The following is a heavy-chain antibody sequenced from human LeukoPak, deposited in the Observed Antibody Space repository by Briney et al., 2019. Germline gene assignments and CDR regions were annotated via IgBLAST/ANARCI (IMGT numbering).Heavy chain of an antibody. CDR3: AKSGSSLNDY. CDR2: ISYDGSNK. D-gene: IGHD6-13*01. Sequence: GGSLRLSCAAFGFSFSNYEMNWVRQAPGKGLEWVAVISYDGSNKYYADSVKGRFTISRDNSKNTLYLQMNSLRAEDTAVYYCAKSGSSLNDYWGQGTLVTVSS. V-gene: IGHV3-30*18. CDR1: GFSFSNYE. J-gene: IGHJ4*02.